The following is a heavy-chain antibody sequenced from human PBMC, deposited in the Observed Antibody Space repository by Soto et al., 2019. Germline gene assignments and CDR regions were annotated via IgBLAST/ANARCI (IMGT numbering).Heavy chain of an antibody. V-gene: IGHV1-18*01. CDR1: GYTFTTNG. D-gene: IGHD5-12*01. Sequence: GAPVKVSCKASGYTFTTNGISWVRQAPGQGLEWMGWISPYNDKTDYAQKFQGRVTMTTVTSTNTAYMEVRSLRSDDTAVYYCARRLYLNQGRTYSGYDSFDYWGQGTLVTVSS. J-gene: IGHJ4*02. CDR3: ARRLYLNQGRTYSGYDSFDY. CDR2: ISPYNDKT.